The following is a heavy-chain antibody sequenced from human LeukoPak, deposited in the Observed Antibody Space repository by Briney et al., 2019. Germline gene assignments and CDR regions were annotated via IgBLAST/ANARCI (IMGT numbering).Heavy chain of an antibody. CDR1: GGSISSSSYY. Sequence: SETLSLTCTVSGGSISSSSYYWGWIRQPPGKGLEWIGSIYYSGSTYYNPSLKRRVTISVDTSKNQFSLKLSSVTAADTAVYYCARISYYYDSSGDDYWGQGTLVTVSS. J-gene: IGHJ4*02. V-gene: IGHV4-39*01. CDR3: ARISYYYDSSGDDY. CDR2: IYYSGST. D-gene: IGHD3-22*01.